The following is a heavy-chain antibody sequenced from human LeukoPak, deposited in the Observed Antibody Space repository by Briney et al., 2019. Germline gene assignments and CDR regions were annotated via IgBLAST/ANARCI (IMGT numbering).Heavy chain of an antibody. CDR3: ARDEKDGPLWY. D-gene: IGHD2-15*01. V-gene: IGHV3-23*01. J-gene: IGHJ4*02. CDR2: INGCGGST. CDR1: GFTFSSNH. Sequence: GGSLRLSCAVSGFTFSSNHMKWVRQAPGKGLEWVSGINGCGGSTYFADSVKGRFTISRDNARNFVYLQLNSLRAEDTAIYYCARDEKDGPLWYWGQGILVFVSS.